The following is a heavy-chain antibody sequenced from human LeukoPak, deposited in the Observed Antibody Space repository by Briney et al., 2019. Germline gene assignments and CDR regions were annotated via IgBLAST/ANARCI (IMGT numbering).Heavy chain of an antibody. CDR3: AKGGRAGCVAH. CDR2: ISCGGAHS. J-gene: IGHJ4*02. V-gene: IGHV3-43*01. Sequence: VTLRCSGAASGFSCYDFMWLWLPHAPGHDLMWITIISCGGAHSDYEVSVRGRFTISRDNNKDSMYLHMVSLEVTDSSFYACAKGGRAGCVAHWGQGTRVSASS. D-gene: IGHD2-8*02. CDR1: GFSCYDFM.